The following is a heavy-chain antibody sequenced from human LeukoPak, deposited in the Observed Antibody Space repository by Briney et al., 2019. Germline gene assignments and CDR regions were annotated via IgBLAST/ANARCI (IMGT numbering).Heavy chain of an antibody. CDR2: ISGSGRNT. D-gene: IGHD1-26*01. J-gene: IGHJ4*02. V-gene: IGHV3-23*01. Sequence: GGSLRLSCAASGFTFIRYAMTWVRQAPGKGLEWVSTISGSGRNTFYADSVKGRFTISRDNSKNTLHLQTNSLRADDTAVYYCVKDPQSGEVLTWGQGTPVTVSS. CDR3: VKDPQSGEVLT. CDR1: GFTFIRYA.